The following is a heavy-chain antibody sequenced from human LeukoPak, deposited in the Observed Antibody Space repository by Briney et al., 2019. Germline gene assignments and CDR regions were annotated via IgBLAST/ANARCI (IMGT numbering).Heavy chain of an antibody. D-gene: IGHD4-23*01. CDR2: IWYDGSNK. Sequence: GGSLRLSCAASGFTFSSYGMHWVRPAPGKGLAWVAVIWYDGSNKYYADSVKGRFTISRDNSKITLYLQMNSLRAEDTAVYYCARDGKAGFDYWGQGTLVTVSS. J-gene: IGHJ4*02. V-gene: IGHV3-33*01. CDR1: GFTFSSYG. CDR3: ARDGKAGFDY.